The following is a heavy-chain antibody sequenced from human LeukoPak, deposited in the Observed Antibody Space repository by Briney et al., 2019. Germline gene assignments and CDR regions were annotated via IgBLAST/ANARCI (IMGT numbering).Heavy chain of an antibody. J-gene: IGHJ4*02. V-gene: IGHV3-30*18. CDR1: GFTFSSYG. CDR3: AKAYSYGSLDY. D-gene: IGHD5-18*01. Sequence: GGSLRLSCAASGFTFSSYGMHWVRQAPGKGLEWVAVISYDGSNKYYADSVKGRFTISRDNSKNTLYLQMNSLRAEDTAVYYCAKAYSYGSLDYWGQGTLVTVSS. CDR2: ISYDGSNK.